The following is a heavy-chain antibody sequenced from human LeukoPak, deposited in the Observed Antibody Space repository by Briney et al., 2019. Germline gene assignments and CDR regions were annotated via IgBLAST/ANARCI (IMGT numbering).Heavy chain of an antibody. V-gene: IGHV1-69*05. CDR2: IIPIFGKA. Sequence: SVTVSCHASGGTFSSYAISWVRQAPGHGLEWMGGIIPIFGKANYAQKFQGRVTITTDESTSTAYMELSSLRSEDTAVYYCASMSSDGSAERGYYYYYMDVWGKGTTVTVSS. J-gene: IGHJ6*03. CDR3: ASMSSDGSAERGYYYYYMDV. CDR1: GGTFSSYA. D-gene: IGHD3-10*01.